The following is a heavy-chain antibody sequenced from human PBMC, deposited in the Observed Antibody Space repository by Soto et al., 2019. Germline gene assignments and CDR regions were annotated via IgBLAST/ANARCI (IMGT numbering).Heavy chain of an antibody. CDR1: GYTLTELS. CDR2: FDPEDGET. V-gene: IGHV1-24*01. D-gene: IGHD6-13*01. CDR3: ATARIYSSSWYWYFDL. Sequence: GASVKVSCKVSGYTLTELSMHWVRQAPGKGLEWMGGFDPEDGETIYAQKFQGRVTMTEDTSTDTAYMELSSLRSEDTAVYYCATARIYSSSWYWYFDLWGRGTLVTVSS. J-gene: IGHJ2*01.